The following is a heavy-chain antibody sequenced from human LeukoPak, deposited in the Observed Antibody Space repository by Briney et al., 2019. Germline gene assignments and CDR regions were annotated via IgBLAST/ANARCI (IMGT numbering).Heavy chain of an antibody. V-gene: IGHV3-7*01. CDR3: VKPYYFSSGSLT. CDR2: INQDGSEK. CDR1: GFTFSTYW. Sequence: GGPLRLSCDASGFTFSTYWMTWVRQAPGKGLEWVVTINQDGSEKYYMDSMQGRFIISRDNAKNSLHLHMNSLRAEDTAVYYCVKPYYFSSGSLTWGQGSLVTVSS. D-gene: IGHD3-10*01. J-gene: IGHJ5*02.